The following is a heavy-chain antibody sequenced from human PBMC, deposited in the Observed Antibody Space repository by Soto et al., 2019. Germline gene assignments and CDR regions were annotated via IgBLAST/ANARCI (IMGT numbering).Heavy chain of an antibody. CDR2: ISAYNGNT. J-gene: IGHJ6*02. V-gene: IGHV1-18*01. CDR3: ARDLVVVVAATPGAPSTTYYYGMDV. CDR1: GYTFTSYG. Sequence: ASGRVSCKASGYTFTSYGISWVRQAPGQGLEWMGWISAYNGNTNYAQKLQGRVTMTTDTSTSTAYMELRSLRSDDTAVYYCARDLVVVVAATPGAPSTTYYYGMDVWGQGTTVTVSS. D-gene: IGHD2-15*01.